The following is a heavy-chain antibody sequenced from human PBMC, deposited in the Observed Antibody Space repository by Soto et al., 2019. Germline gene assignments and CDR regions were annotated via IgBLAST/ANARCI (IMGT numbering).Heavy chain of an antibody. D-gene: IGHD1-1*01. V-gene: IGHV1-18*01. CDR2: LSAHNGNT. CDR1: GYGFTTYG. Sequence: QVHLVQSGAEVKKPGASVKVSCKGSGYGFTTYGITWVRQAPGQGLEWMAWLSAHNGNTNYAQKLQGRVTVTRDTSTSTAYMELRGLRSDDTAVYYCARGRYGDYWGQGALVTVSS. CDR3: ARGRYGDY. J-gene: IGHJ4*02.